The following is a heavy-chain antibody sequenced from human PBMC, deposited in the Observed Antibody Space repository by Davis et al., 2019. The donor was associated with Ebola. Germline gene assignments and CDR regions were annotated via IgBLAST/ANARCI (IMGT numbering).Heavy chain of an antibody. V-gene: IGHV5-51*01. J-gene: IGHJ4*02. CDR1: GYTFTTYW. CDR2: IYPGDSDT. CDR3: ARRGGWSGAFLGY. Sequence: KVSCKGSGYTFTTYWIGWVRQMPGKGLEWMGIIYPGDSDTRYSPSFQGQVTISADKSISTAYLQWSSLKASDTAMYYCARRGGWSGAFLGYWGQGTLVTVSS. D-gene: IGHD3-3*02.